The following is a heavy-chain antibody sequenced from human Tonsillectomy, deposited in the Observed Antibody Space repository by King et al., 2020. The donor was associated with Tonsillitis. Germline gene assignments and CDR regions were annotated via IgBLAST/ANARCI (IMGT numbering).Heavy chain of an antibody. CDR3: AQSRSYYDFWSGSQDYYYMDV. Sequence: VQLVESGGGVVQPGGSLRLSCAASGVTFDDYAMHWVRQAPGKGLEWFALISGDGGSIYYADSVKGRFTISRDNSKNSLYLQMNSLRTEDTALYYCAQSRSYYDFWSGSQDYYYMDVWGKGTTVTVSS. V-gene: IGHV3-43*02. D-gene: IGHD3-3*01. CDR1: GVTFDDYA. J-gene: IGHJ6*03. CDR2: ISGDGGSI.